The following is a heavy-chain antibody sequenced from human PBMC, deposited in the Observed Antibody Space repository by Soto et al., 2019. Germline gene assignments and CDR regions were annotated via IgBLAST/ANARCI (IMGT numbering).Heavy chain of an antibody. CDR3: ASSVVVVAATLGY. CDR1: GGTFSSYA. J-gene: IGHJ4*02. CDR2: IIPIFGTA. Sequence: QVQLVQSGAEVKKPGSSVKVSCKASGGTFSSYAISWVRQAPGQGLEWMGGIIPIFGTANYAQKFQGRVTSTADESTRTADMELSSLRSEDTAVYYCASSVVVVAATLGYWGQGTLVTVSS. V-gene: IGHV1-69*01. D-gene: IGHD2-15*01.